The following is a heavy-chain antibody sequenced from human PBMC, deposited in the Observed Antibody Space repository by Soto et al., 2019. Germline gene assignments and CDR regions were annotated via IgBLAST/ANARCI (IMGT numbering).Heavy chain of an antibody. CDR3: ARFIAVAGHDAFDI. CDR2: ISYDGSNK. V-gene: IGHV3-30-3*01. D-gene: IGHD6-19*01. J-gene: IGHJ3*02. CDR1: GFTFSSYA. Sequence: QVQLVESGGGVVQPGRSLRLSCAASGFTFSSYAMHWVRQAPGKGLEWVAVISYDGSNKYYADSVKGRFTISRDNSKHTLYLQLNSLRAEDTAVYYCARFIAVAGHDAFDIWGQGTMVTVSS.